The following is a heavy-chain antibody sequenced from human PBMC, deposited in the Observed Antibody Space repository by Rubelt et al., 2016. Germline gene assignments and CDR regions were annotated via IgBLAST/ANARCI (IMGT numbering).Heavy chain of an antibody. J-gene: IGHJ6*02. CDR2: ISYDGSNK. V-gene: IGHV3-30*18. CDR1: GFTFSSYG. D-gene: IGHD3-22*01. Sequence: AGRSLRLSCAASGFTFSSYGMHWVRQAPGKGLEWVAVISYDGSNKYYADSVKGRFTISRDNSKNTLYLQMNSLRAEDTAVYYCVKADSSGFYLYQYYGLDVWGQGTTVTVSS. CDR3: VKADSSGFYLYQYYGLDV.